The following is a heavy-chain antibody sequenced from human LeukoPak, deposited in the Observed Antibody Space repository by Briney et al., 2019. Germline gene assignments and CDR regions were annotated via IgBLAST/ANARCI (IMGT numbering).Heavy chain of an antibody. CDR3: ARLPERVTAMDY. J-gene: IGHJ4*02. CDR2: IYYSGST. CDR1: GGSISSSSYY. D-gene: IGHD5-18*01. Sequence: SETLSLTCTVSGGSISSSSYYWGWIRQPPGKGLEWIGSIYYSGSTYYNPSLKSRVTISVDTSKNQFSLQLSSVTVADTAVYYCARLPERVTAMDYWGQGTLVTVSS. V-gene: IGHV4-39*01.